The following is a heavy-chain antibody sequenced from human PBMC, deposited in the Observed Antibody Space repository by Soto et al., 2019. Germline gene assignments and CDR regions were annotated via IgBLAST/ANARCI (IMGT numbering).Heavy chain of an antibody. V-gene: IGHV3-48*02. CDR1: XXTXSXXS. Sequence: EVQLVESGRGLVQPGGSLRLSRAAXXXTXSXXSMNWVRQAXGKGLXWVSYISSSSSTIYYADSVKGRFTISRDNAKNSLYLQMNSLRDEDTAVYYCARGLYYYDSSGYWGYWGQGTLVTVSS. CDR2: ISSSSSTI. D-gene: IGHD3-22*01. CDR3: ARGLYYYDSSGYWGY. J-gene: IGHJ4*02.